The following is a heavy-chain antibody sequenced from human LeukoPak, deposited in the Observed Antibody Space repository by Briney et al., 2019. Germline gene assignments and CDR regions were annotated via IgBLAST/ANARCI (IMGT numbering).Heavy chain of an antibody. CDR3: ARDREPFDRSDAFDI. Sequence: GGSLRLSCAASGFTFSSYGMHWVRQAPGKGLEWVAVIWYDGSNKYYADSVKGRFTISRDNSKNTLYLQMNSLRAEDTAVYYCARDREPFDRSDAFDIWGQGTMVTVSS. V-gene: IGHV3-33*01. J-gene: IGHJ3*02. CDR2: IWYDGSNK. CDR1: GFTFSSYG. D-gene: IGHD1-14*01.